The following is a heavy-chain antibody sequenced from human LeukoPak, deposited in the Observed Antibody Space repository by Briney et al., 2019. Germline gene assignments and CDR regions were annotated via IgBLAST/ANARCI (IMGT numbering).Heavy chain of an antibody. CDR3: ARAGSGWSFDY. V-gene: IGHV4-59*01. Sequence: PSETLSLTCTVSGDSISNYYWSWIRQPPGKGLEWIGYIYHSGSTKYNPSLKSRVTISIDTSKHQFSLKLSSVTAADTAMYYCARAGSGWSFDYWGQGTLVTVSS. J-gene: IGHJ4*02. CDR1: GDSISNYY. D-gene: IGHD6-19*01. CDR2: IYHSGST.